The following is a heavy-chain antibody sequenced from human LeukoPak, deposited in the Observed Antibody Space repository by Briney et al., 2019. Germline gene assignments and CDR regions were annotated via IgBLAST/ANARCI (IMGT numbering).Heavy chain of an antibody. Sequence: GESLKISCQSSGYSYTSYWIGWVRQLPGKGLAWMGIIYPGDSDTRYSPSFQGQVTISADKPITTAYLQWSSLKASDTAMYYCARHGVSGWGMDVWGQGTTVIVSS. CDR2: IYPGDSDT. CDR3: ARHGVSGWGMDV. D-gene: IGHD2-15*01. CDR1: GYSYTSYW. J-gene: IGHJ6*02. V-gene: IGHV5-51*01.